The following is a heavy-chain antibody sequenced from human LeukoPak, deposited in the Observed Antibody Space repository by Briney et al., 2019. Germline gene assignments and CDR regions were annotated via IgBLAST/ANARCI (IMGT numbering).Heavy chain of an antibody. CDR3: AREAGITMVRGVTYFDY. CDR2: IYSGGST. V-gene: IGHV3-53*01. D-gene: IGHD3-10*01. Sequence: GGSLRLSCAASGFTVSSNYMSWVRQAPGKGLEWVSVIYSGGSTYYADSVKGRFTISRDNSKNTLYLQMDSLRAEDTAVYYCAREAGITMVRGVTYFDYWGQGTLVTVSS. CDR1: GFTVSSNY. J-gene: IGHJ4*02.